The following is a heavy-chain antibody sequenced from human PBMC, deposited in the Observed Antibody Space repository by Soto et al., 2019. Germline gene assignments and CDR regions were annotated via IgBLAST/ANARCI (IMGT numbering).Heavy chain of an antibody. Sequence: GGSLRLSCAASEFTFSNYAMHWVRQATGKGQQWLAVISYDGNNKYYADSVEGRFTISRDNSKNTVYLQMNSLRLEDTAVYYCARGPSYSDSYFDRWGQGTLVTVSS. V-gene: IGHV3-30*03. J-gene: IGHJ4*02. CDR3: ARGPSYSDSYFDR. D-gene: IGHD4-17*01. CDR2: ISYDGNNK. CDR1: EFTFSNYA.